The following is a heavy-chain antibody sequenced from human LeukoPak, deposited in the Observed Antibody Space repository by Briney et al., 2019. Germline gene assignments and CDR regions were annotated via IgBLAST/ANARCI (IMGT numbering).Heavy chain of an antibody. J-gene: IGHJ4*02. Sequence: PGGSLRLSCAASGFTFDKYAMSWVRQAPGRGLEWVSAMGGRNGRTYYADSVRGRFTISRDNSKNTLYLQMDSPRAEDTAVYFCAKAPSHSADWPYFDSWGRGTRVTVSS. V-gene: IGHV3-23*01. D-gene: IGHD1-26*01. CDR1: GFTFDKYA. CDR2: MGGRNGRT. CDR3: AKAPSHSADWPYFDS.